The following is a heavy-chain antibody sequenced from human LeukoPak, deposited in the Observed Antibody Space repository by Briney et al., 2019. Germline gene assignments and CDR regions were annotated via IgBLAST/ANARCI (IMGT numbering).Heavy chain of an antibody. J-gene: IGHJ6*04. CDR2: IIPIFGTA. D-gene: IGHD3-3*01. CDR3: ARGFRGHYDFWSIRGWFDP. V-gene: IGHV1-69*13. Sequence: SVKVSCKASGGTFSSYAISWVRQAPGQGLEWMGGIIPIFGTANYAQKFQGRVTITADESTSTAYMELSSLRSEDTAVYYCARGFRGHYDFWSIRGWFDPWGKGTTLTVSS. CDR1: GGTFSSYA.